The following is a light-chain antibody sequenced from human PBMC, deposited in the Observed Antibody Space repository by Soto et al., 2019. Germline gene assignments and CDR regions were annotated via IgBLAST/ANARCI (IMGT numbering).Light chain of an antibody. Sequence: QSVLTQPPSASETPGQRVTISCSGSSSYIGSNTVNWYHQLPGTAPKLLIYSDNQRPSGVPDRFSGSKSGTSASLAISGLQSEDEADYYCASWDDSLSVVFGGGTKLTVL. V-gene: IGLV1-44*01. J-gene: IGLJ2*01. CDR3: ASWDDSLSVV. CDR1: SSYIGSNT. CDR2: SDN.